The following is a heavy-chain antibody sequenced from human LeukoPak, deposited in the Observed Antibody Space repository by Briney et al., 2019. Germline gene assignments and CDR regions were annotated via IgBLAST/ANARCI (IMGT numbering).Heavy chain of an antibody. D-gene: IGHD1-26*01. CDR2: IYYSGST. V-gene: IGHV4-59*01. CDR1: GGSISSYY. J-gene: IGHJ4*02. Sequence: PSETLSLTCTVSGGSISSYYWSWIRQPPGKGLEWIGYIYYSGSTNYNPSLKSRVTISVDTSKNQFSLKLSSVTAADTAVYYCARDSWPPGGGSSSPFDYWGQGTLVTVSS. CDR3: ARDSWPPGGGSSSPFDY.